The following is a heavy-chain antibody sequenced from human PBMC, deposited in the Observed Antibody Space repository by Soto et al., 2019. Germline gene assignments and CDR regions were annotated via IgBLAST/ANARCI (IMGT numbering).Heavy chain of an antibody. CDR2: MNPNSGNA. CDR3: ARGLSIRRRHRRSLHSY. Sequence: ASVKVSCKASGYTFTSYDINWVRQATGQGLEWMGWMNPNSGNAGYAQKFQGRVTMTRNTSISTAYMELSSLRSEDTAVYYCARGLSIRRRHRRSLHSYWGQGSSVIVSS. J-gene: IGHJ4*02. CDR1: GYTFTSYD. D-gene: IGHD6-6*01. V-gene: IGHV1-8*01.